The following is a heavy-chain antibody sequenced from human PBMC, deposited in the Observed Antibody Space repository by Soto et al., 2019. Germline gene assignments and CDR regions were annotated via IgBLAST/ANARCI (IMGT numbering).Heavy chain of an antibody. D-gene: IGHD3-22*01. CDR3: ARVRSDSYYDSSGYYRRYAFDI. CDR1: GGTFSSYA. V-gene: IGHV1-69*13. CDR2: IVPIFGTA. Sequence: SVKVSCKASGGTFSSYAISWVRQAPGQGLEWVGGIVPIFGTANYAQKFQGRVTITADESTSTAYMELSSLRSEDTAVYYCARVRSDSYYDSSGYYRRYAFDIWGQGTMVTVSS. J-gene: IGHJ3*02.